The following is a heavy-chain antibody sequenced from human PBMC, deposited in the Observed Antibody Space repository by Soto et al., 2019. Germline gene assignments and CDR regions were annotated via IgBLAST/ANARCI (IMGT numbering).Heavy chain of an antibody. CDR2: INTDGSIT. Sequence: GSLRLSCAASGFTFSSYWMHWVRQAPDKGLVWVSRINTDGSITSYADSVKGRFTISRDNAKNTLYLQVNSLRAEDTATYYCARVEGCSGGTCYYWYFDLWGRGTLVTVSS. V-gene: IGHV3-74*01. CDR1: GFTFSSYW. CDR3: ARVEGCSGGTCYYWYFDL. J-gene: IGHJ2*01. D-gene: IGHD2-15*01.